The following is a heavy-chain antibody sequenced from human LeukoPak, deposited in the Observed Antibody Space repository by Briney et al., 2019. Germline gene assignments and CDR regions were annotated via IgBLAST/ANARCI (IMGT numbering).Heavy chain of an antibody. J-gene: IGHJ4*02. D-gene: IGHD3-22*01. V-gene: IGHV3-30*02. Sequence: GGSLRLSCAASGFTFSSYGMHWVRQAPGKGLEWVAFIRYDGSNKYYADSVKGRFTISRGNAKNSLYLQMNSLRAEDTAVYYCARARYDSRYWGQGTLVTVSS. CDR2: IRYDGSNK. CDR3: ARARYDSRY. CDR1: GFTFSSYG.